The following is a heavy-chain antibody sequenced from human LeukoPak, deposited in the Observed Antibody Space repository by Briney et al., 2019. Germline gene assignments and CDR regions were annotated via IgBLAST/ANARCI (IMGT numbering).Heavy chain of an antibody. Sequence: GGSLRLSCAASGFTFSSYSMNWVRQAPGKGLEWVSSISSSSSYINYADSVKGRFTISRDNAKNSLYLQMNSLRAEDTAVYYCARGDSSSWSFKIWGQGTLVTVSS. V-gene: IGHV3-21*04. CDR2: ISSSSSYI. J-gene: IGHJ4*02. CDR1: GFTFSSYS. D-gene: IGHD6-13*01. CDR3: ARGDSSSWSFKI.